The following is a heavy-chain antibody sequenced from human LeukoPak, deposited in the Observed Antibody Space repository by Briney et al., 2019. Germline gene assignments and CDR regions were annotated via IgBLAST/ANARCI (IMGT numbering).Heavy chain of an antibody. CDR2: IYYSGST. Sequence: SETLSLTCTVSGGSISSYYWSWIRQPPGKGLEWIGYIYYSGSTNYNPSLKSRVTISVDTSKNQFSLKLSSVTAADTAVYYCARGTVTTLIRTSYYFDYWGQGTLVTVPS. J-gene: IGHJ4*02. D-gene: IGHD4-17*01. CDR3: ARGTVTTLIRTSYYFDY. CDR1: GGSISSYY. V-gene: IGHV4-59*08.